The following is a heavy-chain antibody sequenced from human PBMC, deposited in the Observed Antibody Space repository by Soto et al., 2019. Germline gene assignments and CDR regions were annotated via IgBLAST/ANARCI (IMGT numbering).Heavy chain of an antibody. V-gene: IGHV3-9*01. CDR2: ISWNSGSI. Sequence: EVQLVESGGGLVQPGRSLRLSCAASGFTFDDYAMHWVRQAPGKGLEWVSGISWNSGSIGYADSVKGRFTISRDNAKDSLYLQMNSLRAEDTAVYYCAKALTSGSTDFDYWGQGTLVTVSS. CDR3: AKALTSGSTDFDY. J-gene: IGHJ4*02. CDR1: GFTFDDYA. D-gene: IGHD6-19*01.